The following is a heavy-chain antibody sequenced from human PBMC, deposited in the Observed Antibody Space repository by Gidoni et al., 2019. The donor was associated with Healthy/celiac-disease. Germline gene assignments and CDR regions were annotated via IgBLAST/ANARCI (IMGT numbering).Heavy chain of an antibody. CDR1: GFTFSSYA. J-gene: IGHJ4*02. CDR2: ISGSGGST. D-gene: IGHD6-25*01. CDR3: AKDQGQRGERFDY. Sequence: EVQLLESGGGLVQPGGSLRLSCAASGFTFSSYAMSWVRQAPGKGLEWFSAISGSGGSTYYADSVKGRFTISRDNSKNTLYLQMNSLRAEDTAVYYCAKDQGQRGERFDYWGQGTLVTVSS. V-gene: IGHV3-23*01.